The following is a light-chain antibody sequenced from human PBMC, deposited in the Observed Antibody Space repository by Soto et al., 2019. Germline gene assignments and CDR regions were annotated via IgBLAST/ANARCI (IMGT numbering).Light chain of an antibody. CDR3: QQYNGLPTWT. J-gene: IGKJ1*01. Sequence: DIQMTQSPSTLSASVGDRVTITCRASQSISSWLAWYQQKPGKAPKLLIYKASSLQSGVPSRFSGNGSGTEFTLTITSLQPDDSATYYCQQYNGLPTWTFGQGTKVDIK. V-gene: IGKV1-5*03. CDR1: QSISSW. CDR2: KAS.